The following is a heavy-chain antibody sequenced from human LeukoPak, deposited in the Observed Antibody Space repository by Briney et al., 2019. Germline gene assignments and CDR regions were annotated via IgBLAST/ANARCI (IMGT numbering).Heavy chain of an antibody. CDR3: ARSEWELRDAFDI. CDR1: GGSFSGYY. V-gene: IGHV4-59*10. Sequence: SETLSLTCAVYGGSFSGYYWSWIRQPAGKGLEWIGRIYTSGSTNYNPSLKSRVTMSVDTSKNQFSLKLSSVTAADTAVYYCARSEWELRDAFDIWGQGTMVTVSS. D-gene: IGHD1-26*01. J-gene: IGHJ3*02. CDR2: IYTSGST.